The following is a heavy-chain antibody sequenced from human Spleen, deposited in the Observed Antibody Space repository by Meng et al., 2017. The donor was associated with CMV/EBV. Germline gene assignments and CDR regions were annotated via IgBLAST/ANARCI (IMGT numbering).Heavy chain of an antibody. CDR2: IYYSGST. D-gene: IGHD3-9*01. CDR3: ASSNILTGYPYYYYGMDV. V-gene: IGHV4-39*07. Sequence: GPLRLSCTVSGGSISSSSYYWGWIRQPPGKGLEWIGSIYYSGSTYYNPSLKSRVTISVDTSKNQFSLKLSSVTAADTAVYYCASSNILTGYPYYYYGMDVWGQGTTVTVSS. CDR1: GGSISSSSYY. J-gene: IGHJ6*02.